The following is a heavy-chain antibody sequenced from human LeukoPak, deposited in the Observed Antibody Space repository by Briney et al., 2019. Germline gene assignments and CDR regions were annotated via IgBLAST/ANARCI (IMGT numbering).Heavy chain of an antibody. D-gene: IGHD3-3*01. Sequence: ASVKVSCKASGYTFTSYGISWVRQAPGQGLEWMGWISAYNGNTNYAQKLQGRVTMTTDTSTSTAYMELRSPRSDDTAVYYCAREKFDFWSGYYSDYYYYMDVWGNGTTVTVSS. CDR1: GYTFTSYG. J-gene: IGHJ6*03. V-gene: IGHV1-18*01. CDR3: AREKFDFWSGYYSDYYYYMDV. CDR2: ISAYNGNT.